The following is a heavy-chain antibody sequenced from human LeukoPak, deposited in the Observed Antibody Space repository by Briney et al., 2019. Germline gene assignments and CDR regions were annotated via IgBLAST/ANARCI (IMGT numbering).Heavy chain of an antibody. CDR1: GFTFSSYA. J-gene: IGHJ5*02. V-gene: IGHV3-23*01. D-gene: IGHD3-9*01. Sequence: GGSLRLSCAASGFTFSSYAMSWVRQAPGKGLEWVSAISGSGGSTYYADSVKGRFTISRDNSKNTLYLQMNSLRAEDTAVYYCAKDRRSAGSYAGDWFDPWGQGTLVTVSS. CDR2: ISGSGGST. CDR3: AKDRRSAGSYAGDWFDP.